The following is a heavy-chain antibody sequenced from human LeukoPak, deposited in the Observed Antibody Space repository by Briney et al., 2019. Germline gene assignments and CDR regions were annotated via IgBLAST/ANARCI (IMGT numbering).Heavy chain of an antibody. CDR3: AREPNYVWGLDY. CDR1: GHTFTGYY. V-gene: IGHV1-2*02. CDR2: INPNSGGT. J-gene: IGHJ4*02. D-gene: IGHD3-16*01. Sequence: ASVKVSCKASGHTFTGYYMHWVRQAPGQGLEWMGWINPNSGGTNYAQKFQGRVTMSVDTSKNQLSLKLSSVTAADTAVYYCAREPNYVWGLDYWGQGTLVTVSS.